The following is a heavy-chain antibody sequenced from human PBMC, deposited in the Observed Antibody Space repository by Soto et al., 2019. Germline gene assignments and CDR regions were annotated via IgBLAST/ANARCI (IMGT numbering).Heavy chain of an antibody. D-gene: IGHD2-15*01. V-gene: IGHV3-48*03. J-gene: IGHJ5*02. CDR2: MSSRGSPI. CDR1: GFTFSDYA. Sequence: EVQLVESGGGWVQPGGSLRLSCAASGFTFSDYAMNWVRQAPGKGLEWVSYMSSRGSPIYYADSVKGRFTISRDNAKNSLYLQMNSLRAEDTGLYYCARENSSFFDPWGQGTLVSVSS. CDR3: ARENSSFFDP.